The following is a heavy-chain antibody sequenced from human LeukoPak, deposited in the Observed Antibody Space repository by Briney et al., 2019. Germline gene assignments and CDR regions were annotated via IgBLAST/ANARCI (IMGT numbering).Heavy chain of an antibody. CDR1: GGSISSGSYY. CDR2: IYTSGST. D-gene: IGHD6-6*01. CDR3: ARESIAARGSSY. Sequence: SQTLSLTCTVPGGSISSGSYYWSWIRQPAGKGLEWIGRIYTSGSTNYNPSLKSRVTISVDTSKNQFSMKLSSVTAADTAVYYCARESIAARGSSYWGQGTLVTVSS. V-gene: IGHV4-61*02. J-gene: IGHJ4*02.